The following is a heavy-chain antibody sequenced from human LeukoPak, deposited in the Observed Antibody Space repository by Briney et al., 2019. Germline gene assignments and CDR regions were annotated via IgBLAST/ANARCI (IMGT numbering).Heavy chain of an antibody. V-gene: IGHV3-30-3*01. CDR3: ARDKDSEHNFDY. CDR2: ISYDGSNK. J-gene: IGHJ4*02. Sequence: GRSLRLSCAASGFTFSSYAMHWVRQAPGKGLEWVAVISYDGSNKYYADSVKGRFTISRDNSKNTLYLQMNSLRAEDTAVYYCARDKDSEHNFDYWGQGTLVTVSS. D-gene: IGHD2-21*01. CDR1: GFTFSSYA.